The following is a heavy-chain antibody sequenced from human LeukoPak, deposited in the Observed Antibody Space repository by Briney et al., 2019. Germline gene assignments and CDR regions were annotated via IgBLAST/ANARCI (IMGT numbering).Heavy chain of an antibody. D-gene: IGHD6-19*01. V-gene: IGHV4-34*01. J-gene: IGHJ3*02. CDR1: GGSFSDYY. CDR3: ASGSGRPFDI. Sequence: PSETLSLTCAVYGGSFSDYYWNWIRQSPGKGLEWIGEINHRGSTNYNPSLKSRVTISVDTSKNQFSLKLSSVTAADTAVYYCASGSGRPFDIWGQGTMVTVSS. CDR2: INHRGST.